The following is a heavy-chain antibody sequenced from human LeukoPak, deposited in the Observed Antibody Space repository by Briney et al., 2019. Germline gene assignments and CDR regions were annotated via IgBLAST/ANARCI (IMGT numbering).Heavy chain of an antibody. CDR2: ISWNSGSI. CDR3: AKGGLLGYCSSTSCLDAFDI. Sequence: GRSLRLSCAASGFTFDDYAMHWVRQAPGEGLEWVSGISWNSGSIGYADSVKGRFTISRDNAKNSLYLQMNSLRAEDMALYYCAKGGLLGYCSSTSCLDAFDIWGQGTMVTVSS. CDR1: GFTFDDYA. J-gene: IGHJ3*02. V-gene: IGHV3-9*03. D-gene: IGHD2-2*01.